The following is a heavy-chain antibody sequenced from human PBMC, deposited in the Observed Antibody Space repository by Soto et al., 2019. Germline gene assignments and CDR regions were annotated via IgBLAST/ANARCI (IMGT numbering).Heavy chain of an antibody. J-gene: IGHJ3*02. CDR2: IYYSGST. V-gene: IGHV4-31*03. CDR1: GGSISSGGYY. CDR3: ERDRRVVATAMDAFDI. Sequence: SETLSLTCTVSGGSISSGGYYWSWIRQHPGKGLEWIGYIYYSGSTYYNPSLKSRVTISVDTSKNQLSLKLSSVTAADTAVYYCERDRRVVATAMDAFDIWGEGTMVT. D-gene: IGHD2-21*02.